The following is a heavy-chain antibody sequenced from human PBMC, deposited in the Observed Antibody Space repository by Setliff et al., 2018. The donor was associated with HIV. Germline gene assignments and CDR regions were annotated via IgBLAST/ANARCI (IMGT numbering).Heavy chain of an antibody. CDR3: ARDPKVEWDLLGAFDI. CDR2: MYTSGVA. Sequence: SETLSLTCTVSGGSISSYYWSWIRQPAGKGLEWIGRMYTSGVAKYNPSLESRVIMSVDTSKNQMSLELTSVTAADTAVYYCARDPKVEWDLLGAFDIWGQGTMVTVSS. CDR1: GGSISSYY. V-gene: IGHV4-4*07. D-gene: IGHD3-16*01. J-gene: IGHJ3*02.